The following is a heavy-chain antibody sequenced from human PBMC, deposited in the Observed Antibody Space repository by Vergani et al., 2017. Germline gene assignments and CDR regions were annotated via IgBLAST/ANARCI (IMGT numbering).Heavy chain of an antibody. Sequence: QLQLQESGPGLVKPSETLSLTCSVSGGSISSRNSYWGWIRQPPGKGLEWIGNIYYTGATYYNPSLKSRVTISVDTSKNQFSLKLTSVTAADTAVYYCARRLSLTSEINYWGQGTLVTVSS. J-gene: IGHJ4*02. CDR2: IYYTGAT. CDR1: GGSISSRNSY. V-gene: IGHV4-39*01. D-gene: IGHD4-11*01. CDR3: ARRLSLTSEINY.